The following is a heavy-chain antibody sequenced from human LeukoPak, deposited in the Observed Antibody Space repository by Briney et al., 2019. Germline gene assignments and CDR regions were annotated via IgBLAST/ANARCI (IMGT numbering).Heavy chain of an antibody. J-gene: IGHJ4*02. CDR3: ARHAGYCTGGKCYSFYYFDY. V-gene: IGHV5-51*07. CDR2: IHPGDSDT. Sequence: GESLKISCKASGYTFTNYWIGWVHHTPGKGLEWIGIIHPGDSDTRYRTSFQGQVTMSVDESTSTAYLHWTSLKASDTAIYYCARHAGYCTGGKCYSFYYFDYWGQGTLVTVSS. D-gene: IGHD2-15*01. CDR1: GYTFTNYW.